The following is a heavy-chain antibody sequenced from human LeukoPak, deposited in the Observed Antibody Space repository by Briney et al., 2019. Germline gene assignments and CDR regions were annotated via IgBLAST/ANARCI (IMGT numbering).Heavy chain of an antibody. CDR1: GLTLSRYG. J-gene: IGHJ4*02. CDR3: AREWGLIAVAGGPGY. Sequence: GGSLRLSCAASGLTLSRYGMHWVRQAPGKGLEWVAIIWYDGHNNYYADSVKGRFTISRDNSKNTLFLEMNDLKAEDTAVYYCAREWGLIAVAGGPGYWGQGTLVTVSS. D-gene: IGHD2-21*01. V-gene: IGHV3-33*08. CDR2: IWYDGHNN.